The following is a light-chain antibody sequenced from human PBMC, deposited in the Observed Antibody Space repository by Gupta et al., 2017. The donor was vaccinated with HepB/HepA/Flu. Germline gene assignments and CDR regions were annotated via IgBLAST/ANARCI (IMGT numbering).Light chain of an antibody. J-gene: IGKJ2*01. CDR1: QSINIY. V-gene: IGKV1-39*01. CDR3: QQSYTTPDT. CDR2: AAS. Sequence: DIQMTQSPSSLSASIGDRITITCRASQSINIYLHWYQQTPGNAPKLLIYAASTLQTGVPSRFSGSGSGTDFTLTISSLQPEDFATYYCQQSYTTPDTFGQGTKVEVK.